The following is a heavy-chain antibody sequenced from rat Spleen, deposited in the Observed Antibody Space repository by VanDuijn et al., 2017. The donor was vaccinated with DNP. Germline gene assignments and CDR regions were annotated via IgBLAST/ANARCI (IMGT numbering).Heavy chain of an antibody. CDR3: TRTTLPYYLDS. CDR2: INKDGSTM. CDR1: GFNLNDYW. V-gene: IGHV4-2*01. J-gene: IGHJ2*01. D-gene: IGHD1-10*01. Sequence: EVKLVESGGGLVQPGRSLKLSCAASGFNLNDYWMGWVRQAPGKGLEWIGEINKDGSTMNYTPSLKEKFTISRDNVQDTLYLQMSKLGSEDTAIYYCTRTTLPYYLDSWGQGVMVTVST.